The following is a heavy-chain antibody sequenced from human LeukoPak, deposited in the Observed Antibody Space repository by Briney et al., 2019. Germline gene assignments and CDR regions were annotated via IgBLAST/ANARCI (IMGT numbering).Heavy chain of an antibody. V-gene: IGHV3-53*01. CDR2: IYSGGST. J-gene: IGHJ4*02. Sequence: GGSLRPSCAASGFTVSSNYMSWVRQAPGKGLEWVSVIYSGGSTYYADSVKGRFTISRDNSKNTLYLQMNSLRAEDTAVYYCARVVGSGYDFSLGYWGQGTLVTVSS. CDR1: GFTVSSNY. CDR3: ARVVGSGYDFSLGY. D-gene: IGHD5-12*01.